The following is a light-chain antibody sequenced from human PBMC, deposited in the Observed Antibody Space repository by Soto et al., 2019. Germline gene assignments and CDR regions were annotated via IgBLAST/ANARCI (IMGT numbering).Light chain of an antibody. CDR2: AVS. CDR3: QQYGTSLFT. J-gene: IGKJ5*01. CDR1: QSVTTNS. Sequence: EIVLTQSPGTLSLSPGERAALSCRDSQSVTTNSLAWYQQKPGQAPRLLIYAVSSRATGIPDRFSGSGSGTDFTLTISRVEPEDFAVYYCQQYGTSLFTFGQGTRLESK. V-gene: IGKV3-20*01.